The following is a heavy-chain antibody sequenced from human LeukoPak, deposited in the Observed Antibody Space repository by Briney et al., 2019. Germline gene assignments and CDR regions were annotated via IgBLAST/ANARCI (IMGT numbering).Heavy chain of an antibody. V-gene: IGHV3-21*01. CDR3: VKDFGGYCSGGSCYSGWSDY. Sequence: PGGSLRLSCAASGFNFSSYSMNWVRQAPGKGREWVSYIRSSSGYIYYADSVKGRFTISRDNAKNSLYLQMSSLRAEDTAVYYCVKDFGGYCSGGSCYSGWSDYWGQGTLVTVSS. J-gene: IGHJ4*02. CDR1: GFNFSSYS. D-gene: IGHD2-15*01. CDR2: IRSSSGYI.